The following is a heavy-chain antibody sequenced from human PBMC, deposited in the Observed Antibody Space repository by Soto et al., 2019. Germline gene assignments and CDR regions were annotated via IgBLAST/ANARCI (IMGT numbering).Heavy chain of an antibody. Sequence: LRLSCAASGFAFSSYAMSWVRQAPGKGLEWVSAISGSGGSTYYADSVKGRFTISRDNSKNTLYLQMNSLRAEDTAVYYCAKLLGRPSYFDYWGQGTLVTVSS. CDR1: GFAFSSYA. J-gene: IGHJ4*02. CDR3: AKLLGRPSYFDY. CDR2: ISGSGGST. V-gene: IGHV3-23*01.